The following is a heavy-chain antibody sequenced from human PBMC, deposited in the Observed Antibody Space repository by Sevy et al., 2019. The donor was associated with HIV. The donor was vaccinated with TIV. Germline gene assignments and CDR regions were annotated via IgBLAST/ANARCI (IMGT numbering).Heavy chain of an antibody. J-gene: IGHJ4*02. CDR2: ISNTGSTT. CDR3: AGGRGGDGGNSWDFDY. D-gene: IGHD2-21*02. V-gene: IGHV3-11*01. Sequence: GGSLRLSCAASGFTFSDYYMSWIRQAPGKGLEWVSYISNTGSTTYYADSVKGRFTISRDNAKNSLYLQMNSLRAEDTAVYYGAGGRGGDGGNSWDFDYWGQGTLVIVSS. CDR1: GFTFSDYY.